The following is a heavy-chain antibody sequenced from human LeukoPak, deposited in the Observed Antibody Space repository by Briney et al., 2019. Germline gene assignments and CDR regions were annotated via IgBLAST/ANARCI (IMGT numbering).Heavy chain of an antibody. J-gene: IGHJ4*02. D-gene: IGHD6-13*01. Sequence: GGSLRLSCAASGFTFSSYAMTWVRQAPGKGLEWVSTVQGNGIETYYAVSVKGRFTISRDNSKNTLYLQMDSMRAEDTAVYFCAKDWYDYWGQGTLVTVSS. V-gene: IGHV3-23*01. CDR3: AKDWYDY. CDR2: VQGNGIET. CDR1: GFTFSSYA.